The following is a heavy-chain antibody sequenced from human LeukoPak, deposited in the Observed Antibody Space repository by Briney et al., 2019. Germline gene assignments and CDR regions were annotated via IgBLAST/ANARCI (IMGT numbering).Heavy chain of an antibody. V-gene: IGHV1-2*02. D-gene: IGHD3-10*01. CDR1: GYTFTDHH. CDR3: ARVNSDYYYYMDV. CDR2: INPNSGGT. Sequence: ASVKVSCKTSGYTFTDHHMHWVRQAPGQGLEWMGWINPNSGGTHYPQKFQGRVTLTRDTSISTAYMELNRLRSDDTAVYYCARVNSDYYYYMDVWGKGTTVTISS. J-gene: IGHJ6*03.